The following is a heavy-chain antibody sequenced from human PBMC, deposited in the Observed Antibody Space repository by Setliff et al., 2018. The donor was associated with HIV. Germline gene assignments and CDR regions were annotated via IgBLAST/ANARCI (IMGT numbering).Heavy chain of an antibody. Sequence: KTSETLSLTCAVSGGSVSSADYSWSWIRQRTGKGLEWIGYNDYRGSTYYNPSLKSRILISVDTSKNQVSLKLDSVTAADTAVYYCARLRAAGTVHYFDPWGQGTQVTVSS. CDR2: NDYRGST. V-gene: IGHV4-31*11. J-gene: IGHJ5*02. CDR1: GGSVSSADYS. CDR3: ARLRAAGTVHYFDP. D-gene: IGHD6-13*01.